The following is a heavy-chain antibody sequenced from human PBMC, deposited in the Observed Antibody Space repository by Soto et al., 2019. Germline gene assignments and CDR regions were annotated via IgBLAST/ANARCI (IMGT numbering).Heavy chain of an antibody. D-gene: IGHD5-12*01. V-gene: IGHV1-46*01. CDR3: ARVLPQRWLHPYFDY. J-gene: IGHJ4*02. CDR2: INPSGGST. Sequence: GASVKVSCKASGYTFTSYYMHWVRQAPGQGLEWMGIINPSGGSTSYAQKFQGRVTMTRDTSTSTVYMELSSLRSEDTAVYYCARVLPQRWLHPYFDYWGQGTLVTVSS. CDR1: GYTFTSYY.